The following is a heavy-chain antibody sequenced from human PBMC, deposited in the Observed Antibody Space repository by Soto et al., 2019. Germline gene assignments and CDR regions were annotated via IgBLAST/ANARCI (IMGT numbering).Heavy chain of an antibody. CDR3: VKRIWWELSGGPTLDY. CDR2: ISGSGGST. Sequence: EVQLLESGGGLVQPGGSLSLSCAASGVTFSSYAMSWVRQAPGKGLEWVSGISGSGGSTYYADSVKGRFTISSDNSKNTLHLQMNSLRVEETGVYYCVKRIWWELSGGPTLDYWGQGPLVTVSS. CDR1: GVTFSSYA. D-gene: IGHD3-16*02. J-gene: IGHJ4*02. V-gene: IGHV3-23*01.